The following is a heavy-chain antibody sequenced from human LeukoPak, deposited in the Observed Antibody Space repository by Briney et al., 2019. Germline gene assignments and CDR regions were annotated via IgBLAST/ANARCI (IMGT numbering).Heavy chain of an antibody. V-gene: IGHV1-8*03. CDR3: ASWSESDTIFGVPRGNWFDP. CDR1: GYIFTTYD. D-gene: IGHD3-3*01. Sequence: ASVKVSCKASGYIFTTYDIGWVRQATGQGLGWMGWLNPNSGDAGYAQKFQGRVTITADKSTSTAYMELSSLRSEDTAVYYCASWSESDTIFGVPRGNWFDPWGQGTLVTVSS. J-gene: IGHJ5*02. CDR2: LNPNSGDA.